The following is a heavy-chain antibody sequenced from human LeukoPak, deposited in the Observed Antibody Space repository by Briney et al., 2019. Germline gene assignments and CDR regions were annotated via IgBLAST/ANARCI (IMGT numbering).Heavy chain of an antibody. CDR2: IKQDGSEK. V-gene: IGHV3-7*01. Sequence: PGGSLRLSCAASGFTFSSYWMSWVRQAPGKGLEWVANIKQDGSEKYYVDSVKGRFTISRDNAKKSVFLQMHSLRADDTAVYYCAREASLGWGQGTVVTVSS. CDR1: GFTFSSYW. CDR3: AREASLG. J-gene: IGHJ3*01.